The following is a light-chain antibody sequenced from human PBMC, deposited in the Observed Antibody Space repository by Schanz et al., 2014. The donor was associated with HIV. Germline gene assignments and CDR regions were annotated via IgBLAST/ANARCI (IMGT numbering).Light chain of an antibody. CDR3: QYFGNSGGT. J-gene: IGKJ4*01. CDR2: GAS. V-gene: IGKV3-20*01. Sequence: EIVMTQSPATLSVSPGERATLSCRASQSVSSNLGWYQQKPGQAPRLLFYGASNRATGIPDRFSGSASGTDFTLTISRLEPEDFAVYYCQYFGNSGGTFGGGTKVEIK. CDR1: QSVSSN.